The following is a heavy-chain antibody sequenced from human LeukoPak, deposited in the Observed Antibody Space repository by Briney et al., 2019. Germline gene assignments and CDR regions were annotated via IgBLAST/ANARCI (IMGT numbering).Heavy chain of an antibody. CDR1: GFNFSGSA. CDR3: AKDYPVRRYSSSWLLDY. D-gene: IGHD6-13*01. CDR2: IRSKANSYAT. V-gene: IGHV3-73*01. J-gene: IGHJ4*02. Sequence: PGGSLRLSCAASGFNFSGSAMHWVRQASGKGLEWLGRIRSKANSYATAYAESVNGRFTISRDDSKNTLYLQMNSLRAEDTAVYYCAKDYPVRRYSSSWLLDYWGQGTLVTVSS.